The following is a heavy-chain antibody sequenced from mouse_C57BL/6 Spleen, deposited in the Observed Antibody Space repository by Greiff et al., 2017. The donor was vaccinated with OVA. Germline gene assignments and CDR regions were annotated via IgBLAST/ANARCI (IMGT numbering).Heavy chain of an antibody. CDR1: GYSFTGYY. CDR3: AREDGSRDFDD. V-gene: IGHV1-42*01. J-gene: IGHJ1*03. D-gene: IGHD3-3*01. Sequence: EVQLQQSGPELVKPGASVKISCKASGYSFTGYYMNWVKQSPEKSLEWIGEINPSTGGTTYNQKFKAKATLTVDKSSSTAYMQLKSLTSEDSAGYYCAREDGSRDFDDWGTGTTLTVSS. CDR2: INPSTGGT.